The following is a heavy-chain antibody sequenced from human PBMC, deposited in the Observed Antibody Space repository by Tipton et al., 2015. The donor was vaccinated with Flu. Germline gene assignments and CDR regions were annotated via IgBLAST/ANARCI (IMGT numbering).Heavy chain of an antibody. Sequence: TLSLTCTVSGGFFSSYYWNWIRQPPGKGLEWIGNLYSSGSTFYNPSLKGRVTISGDTSKNQFSLRLTSVTAADTAVYYCARYTAMACFDSWGQGTLVTVSS. CDR3: ARYTAMACFDS. CDR1: GGFFSSYY. D-gene: IGHD5-18*01. V-gene: IGHV4-59*04. J-gene: IGHJ4*02. CDR2: LYSSGST.